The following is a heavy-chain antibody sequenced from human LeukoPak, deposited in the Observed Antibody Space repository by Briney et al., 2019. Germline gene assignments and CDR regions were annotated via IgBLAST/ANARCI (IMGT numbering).Heavy chain of an antibody. D-gene: IGHD2-15*01. CDR1: GYTFTSYP. Sequence: GASVKVSCKASGYTFTSYPISWVRQAPGQGLEWMGWITTYNGNTNYAQKLQGRVTMTTDTSTSTAYMELRSLRSDDTAVYYCARGYCSGGSCYSDYWGQGTLVTVSS. J-gene: IGHJ4*02. V-gene: IGHV1-18*01. CDR2: ITTYNGNT. CDR3: ARGYCSGGSCYSDY.